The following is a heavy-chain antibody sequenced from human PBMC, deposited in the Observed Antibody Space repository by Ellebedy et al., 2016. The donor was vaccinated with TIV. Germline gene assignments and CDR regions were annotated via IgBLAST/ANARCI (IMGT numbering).Heavy chain of an antibody. V-gene: IGHV3-30-3*01. J-gene: IGHJ3*02. CDR2: ISYDGSNK. CDR3: TRDELTGVSNAFDI. D-gene: IGHD7-27*01. Sequence: GESLKISXAASGFTFSSYAMHWVRQAPGKGLEWVAVISYDGSNKYYADSVKGRFTISRDNSKSTLYLQMNSLRAEDTAVYYCTRDELTGVSNAFDIWGQGTMVTFSS. CDR1: GFTFSSYA.